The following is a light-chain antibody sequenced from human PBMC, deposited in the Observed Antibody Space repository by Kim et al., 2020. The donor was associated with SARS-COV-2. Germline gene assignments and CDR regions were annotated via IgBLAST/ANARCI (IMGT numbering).Light chain of an antibody. CDR1: SSDVGSYNL. V-gene: IGLV2-23*01. J-gene: IGLJ3*02. Sequence: SPGQSLTISCTGTSSDVGSYNLVSWYQQHPGKAPKLMIYEGSKRPSGVSNRFSGSKSGNTASLTISGLQAEDEADYYCCSYAGSSVFGGGTQLTVL. CDR3: CSYAGSSV. CDR2: EGS.